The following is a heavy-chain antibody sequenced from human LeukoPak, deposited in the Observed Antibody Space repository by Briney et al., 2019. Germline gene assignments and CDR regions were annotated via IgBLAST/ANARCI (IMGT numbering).Heavy chain of an antibody. CDR1: GYTFTGYY. CDR2: INPNSGGT. Sequence: GASVKVSCKASGYTFTGYYMHWVRQAPGQGLEWMGWINPNSGGTNYAQKFQGRVTMTRDTSISTAYMELSRLRSDATAVYYCARANSGSYYLMRYWGQGTLVTVSS. CDR3: ARANSGSYYLMRY. V-gene: IGHV1-2*02. D-gene: IGHD1-26*01. J-gene: IGHJ4*02.